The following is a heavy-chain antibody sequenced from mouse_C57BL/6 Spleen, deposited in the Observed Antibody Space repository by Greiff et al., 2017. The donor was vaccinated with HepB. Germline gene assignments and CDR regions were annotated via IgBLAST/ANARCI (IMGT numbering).Heavy chain of an antibody. CDR1: GFTFSSYG. CDR2: ISSGGSYT. J-gene: IGHJ3*01. Sequence: EVQLVESGGDLVKPGGSLKLSCAASGFTFSSYGMSWVRQTPDKRLEWVATISSGGSYTYYPDSVKGRFTISRDNAKNTLYLQMSSLKSEDTAMYYCARQLTGTRGFAYWGQGTLVTVSA. CDR3: ARQLTGTRGFAY. V-gene: IGHV5-6*01. D-gene: IGHD4-1*01.